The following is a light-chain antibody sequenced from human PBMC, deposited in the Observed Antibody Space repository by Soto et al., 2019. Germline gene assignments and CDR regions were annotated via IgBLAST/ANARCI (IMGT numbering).Light chain of an antibody. CDR3: CSYAGDKTHV. J-gene: IGLJ1*01. Sequence: TEPGWECVYLGQSITISYNVTGSDVRTYNLVSWYQQHPGKVPKLIIYEASKRPSGVSNRFSGSQPGNTASLTVSGLQAEDEADYYCCSYAGDKTHVFGSGTKVTVL. V-gene: IGLV2-23*01. CDR2: EAS. CDR1: GSDVRTYNL.